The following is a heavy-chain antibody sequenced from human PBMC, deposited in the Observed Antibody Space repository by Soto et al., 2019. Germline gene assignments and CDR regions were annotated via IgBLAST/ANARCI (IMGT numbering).Heavy chain of an antibody. J-gene: IGHJ2*01. V-gene: IGHV1-18*01. CDR2: ISAYNGNT. D-gene: IGHD6-19*01. CDR1: GYTFTSYG. Sequence: ASVKVSCKASGYTFTSYGISWVRQAPGQGLEWMGWISAYNGNTNYAQKLQGRVTMTTDTSTSTAYMELRSLRSDDTAVYYCARLGAAVACTLYFDLRGRGTLPTVSS. CDR3: ARLGAAVACTLYFDL.